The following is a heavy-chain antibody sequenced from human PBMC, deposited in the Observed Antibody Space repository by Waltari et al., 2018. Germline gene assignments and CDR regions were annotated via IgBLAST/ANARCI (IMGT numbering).Heavy chain of an antibody. Sequence: QVQLQESGPGLVKPSETLSLTCTVSGGSISSYYWSWIRQPAGKGLAWIGRIYTSGSTNYNPSLKSRVTMSVDTSKNQFSLKLSSVTAADTAVYYCARDRRGNYFDYWGQGTLVTVSS. CDR1: GGSISSYY. D-gene: IGHD1-1*01. CDR2: IYTSGST. V-gene: IGHV4-4*07. CDR3: ARDRRGNYFDY. J-gene: IGHJ4*02.